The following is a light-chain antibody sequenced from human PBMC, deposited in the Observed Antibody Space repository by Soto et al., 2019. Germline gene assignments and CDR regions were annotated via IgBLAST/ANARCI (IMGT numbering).Light chain of an antibody. J-gene: IGLJ7*01. V-gene: IGLV1-40*01. Sequence: QAVVTQPPSVSGAPGQRVTISCTGSSSNIGAGYDVHWYQQLPGTAPKLLIYGNSNRPSGVPDRFSGSKSGTSASLAITGLQAEDEADYYCQSYDSSLSAPVFGGGTQLTVL. CDR3: QSYDSSLSAPV. CDR1: SSNIGAGYD. CDR2: GNS.